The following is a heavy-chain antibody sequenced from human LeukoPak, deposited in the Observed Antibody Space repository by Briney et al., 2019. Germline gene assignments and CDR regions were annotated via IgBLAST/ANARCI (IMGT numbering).Heavy chain of an antibody. J-gene: IGHJ3*02. V-gene: IGHV4-39*01. Sequence: SETLSLTCTVSGASIGSSGYYWGWIRQTPGKGLEWIGSIYWTGSTYYIPSLKSRLTMSVDRSKSQLALNLRSVTAADTAVYYCARHSSDDTWFGEPPTPFDIWGQGTTVTVSS. CDR3: ARHSSDDTWFGEPPTPFDI. D-gene: IGHD3-10*01. CDR1: GASIGSSGYY. CDR2: IYWTGST.